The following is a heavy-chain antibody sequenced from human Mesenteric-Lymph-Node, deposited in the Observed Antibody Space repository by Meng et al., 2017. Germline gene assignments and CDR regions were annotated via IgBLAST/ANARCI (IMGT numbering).Heavy chain of an antibody. CDR3: AKEATMVRGSLDY. J-gene: IGHJ4*02. D-gene: IGHD3-10*01. CDR2: INPNSGST. Sequence: ASVKVSRKPSGYTFTGYFMHWVRQAPGQGLEWMGWINPNSGSTNYAQKYQGRVTMTRDTSISTAYMKLSRLRADDTAVYCCAKEATMVRGSLDYWGQGTLVTVSS. V-gene: IGHV1-2*02. CDR1: GYTFTGYF.